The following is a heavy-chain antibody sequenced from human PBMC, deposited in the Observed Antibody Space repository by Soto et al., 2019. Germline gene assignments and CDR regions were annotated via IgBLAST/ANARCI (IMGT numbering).Heavy chain of an antibody. V-gene: IGHV1-2*02. Sequence: RASVKVSCKASGYTFTGYYMHWVRQAPGQGLEWMGWINPNSGGTNYAQKFQGRVTMTRDTSISTAYMELSRLRSDDTAVYYCARDQGPFYYDSSGTFDYWGQGTLVTVSS. CDR2: INPNSGGT. CDR1: GYTFTGYY. J-gene: IGHJ4*02. CDR3: ARDQGPFYYDSSGTFDY. D-gene: IGHD3-22*01.